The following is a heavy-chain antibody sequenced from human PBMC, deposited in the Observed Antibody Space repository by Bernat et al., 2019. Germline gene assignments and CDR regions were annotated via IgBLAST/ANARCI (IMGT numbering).Heavy chain of an antibody. CDR1: GFTFSSYV. CDR2: VLYDGSSK. Sequence: QVQLVESGGGVVQPGGSLRLSCAASGFTFSSYVMHWVRQAPGKGLEWVAIVLYDGSSKYYRDSVKGRFTVSRDNSKNTVYLEMNSLRGEDTGVYYCARGSIYSSGSNVDYWGQGTQVTVSS. J-gene: IGHJ4*02. D-gene: IGHD6-19*01. V-gene: IGHV3-30*03. CDR3: ARGSIYSSGSNVDY.